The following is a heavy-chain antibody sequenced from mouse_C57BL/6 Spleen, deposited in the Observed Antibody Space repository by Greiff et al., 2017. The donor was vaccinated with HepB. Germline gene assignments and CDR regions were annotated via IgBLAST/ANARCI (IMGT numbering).Heavy chain of an antibody. CDR2: INYDGSST. CDR3: ARLGNDYYFDY. Sequence: EVKLMESEGGLVQPGSSMKLSCTASGFTFSDYYMAWVRQVPEKGLEWVANINYDGSSTYYLDSLKSRFIISRDNAKNILYLQMSSLKSEDTATYYCARLGNDYYFDYWGQGTTLTVSS. D-gene: IGHD2-4*01. CDR1: GFTFSDYY. V-gene: IGHV5-16*01. J-gene: IGHJ2*01.